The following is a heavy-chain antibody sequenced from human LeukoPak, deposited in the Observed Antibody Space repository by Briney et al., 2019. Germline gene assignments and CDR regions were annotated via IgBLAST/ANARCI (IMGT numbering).Heavy chain of an antibody. J-gene: IGHJ6*03. CDR2: IYYSGSA. D-gene: IGHD6-6*01. Sequence: PSETLSLTCTVSGGSISSAGYYWSWIRQHPGKGLEWIGYIYYSGSAYYNPSLKSRVTISVDTSKNQFSLKLSSVTAADTAVYYCARDSKGLYSSSSSDYYMDVWGKGTTVTVSS. V-gene: IGHV4-31*03. CDR1: GGSISSAGYY. CDR3: ARDSKGLYSSSSSDYYMDV.